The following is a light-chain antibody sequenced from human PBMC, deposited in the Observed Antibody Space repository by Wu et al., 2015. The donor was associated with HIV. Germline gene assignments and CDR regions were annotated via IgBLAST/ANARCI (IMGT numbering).Light chain of an antibody. Sequence: DIQMTQSPSTLSASVGDRVIITCRASQSINSWLAWYQQKPGKAPKLLIYKASKLETGVPSRFSGSGSGTEFTLTISSLQPDDFATYYCQQYHNDWTFGQGTKVDIE. V-gene: IGKV1-5*03. CDR3: QQYHNDWT. CDR2: KAS. J-gene: IGKJ1*01. CDR1: QSINSW.